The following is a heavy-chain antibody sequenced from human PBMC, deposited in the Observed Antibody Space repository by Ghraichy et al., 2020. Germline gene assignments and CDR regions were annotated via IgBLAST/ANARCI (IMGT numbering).Heavy chain of an antibody. D-gene: IGHD3-3*01. V-gene: IGHV4-59*01. CDR1: YE. J-gene: IGHJ3*02. CDR2: IYYSGST. Sequence: YEWGSLRPPPAWKKKWIGYIYYSGSTNYNPSLTSRVTISVDTSKNQFSLKLSSVTAADTAVYYCAREYYEFWSGYYHDAFDIWGQGTMVTVSS. CDR3: AREYYEFWSGYYHDAFDI.